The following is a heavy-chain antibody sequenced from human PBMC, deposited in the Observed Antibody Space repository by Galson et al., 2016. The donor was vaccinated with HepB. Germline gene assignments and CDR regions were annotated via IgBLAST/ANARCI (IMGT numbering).Heavy chain of an antibody. CDR3: AKITMVQGGFYYYGMDV. CDR1: GFTFSSYA. V-gene: IGHV3-23*01. J-gene: IGHJ6*02. D-gene: IGHD3-10*01. CDR2: ISGSGGST. Sequence: SLRLSCAASGFTFSSYAMSWVRQAPGKGLEWVSTISGSGGSTYYADSVKGRFTISRDNSRNTLYLQMNSLSAEDTAVYYCAKITMVQGGFYYYGMDVWGQGTTVTVSS.